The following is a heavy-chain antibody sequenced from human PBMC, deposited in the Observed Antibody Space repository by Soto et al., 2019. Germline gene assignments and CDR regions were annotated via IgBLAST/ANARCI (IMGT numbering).Heavy chain of an antibody. CDR3: ARLDYIQRKEIGETPLFDY. D-gene: IGHD3-10*01. J-gene: IGHJ4*02. CDR1: GGSISSYY. CDR2: IYYSGST. V-gene: IGHV4-59*08. Sequence: PSETLSLTCTVSGGSISSYYWSWIRQPPGKGLEWIGYIYYSGSTNYNPSLKSRVTISVDTSKNQFSLKLSSVTAADTAVYYSARLDYIQRKEIGETPLFDYWGQGTLVTVSS.